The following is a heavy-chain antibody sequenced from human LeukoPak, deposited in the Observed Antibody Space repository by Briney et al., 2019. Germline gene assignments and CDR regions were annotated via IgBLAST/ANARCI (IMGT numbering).Heavy chain of an antibody. D-gene: IGHD3-10*01. CDR3: ARSSGSSPDDAFDI. J-gene: IGHJ3*02. Sequence: PGGSLRLSCAASGFTFSSYDMHWVRQAPGKGLEWVSAIGTAGDPYYPGSVTGRFTISRENAKTSLYLQMNSLRAGDTAVYYCARSSGSSPDDAFDIWGQGTMVTVSS. CDR1: GFTFSSYD. V-gene: IGHV3-13*05. CDR2: IGTAGDP.